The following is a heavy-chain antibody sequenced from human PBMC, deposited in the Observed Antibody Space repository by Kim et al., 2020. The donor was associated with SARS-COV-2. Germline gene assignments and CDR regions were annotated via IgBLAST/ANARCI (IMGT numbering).Heavy chain of an antibody. CDR3: ATEYHSANSGYPGDY. CDR1: GYTFTGYF. V-gene: IGHV1-2*02. J-gene: IGHJ4*02. D-gene: IGHD3-22*01. Sequence: ASVKVSCKASGYTFTGYFMHWVRQAPGQGLEWMGWIHPNSGATKYAQNFQDRVTMTSDTSITTAYLELSRLTSDDTAVYYCATEYHSANSGYPGDYWGQGTLGTVSS. CDR2: IHPNSGAT.